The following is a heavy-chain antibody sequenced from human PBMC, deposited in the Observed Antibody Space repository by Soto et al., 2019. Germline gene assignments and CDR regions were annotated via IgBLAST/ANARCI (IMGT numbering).Heavy chain of an antibody. CDR3: ARVSYYYDNSGYSYGWFGP. Sequence: SETLSLTCSVSCGSMSNHYWSWIRQPPGKGLEWIGDIYYSGSTDYNPSLKSRVSISVDTSKSQFFLKLNAVTAADTAVYFCARVSYYYDNSGYSYGWFGPWGQGTLVTVSS. V-gene: IGHV4-59*11. CDR1: CGSMSNHY. J-gene: IGHJ5*02. D-gene: IGHD3-22*01. CDR2: IYYSGST.